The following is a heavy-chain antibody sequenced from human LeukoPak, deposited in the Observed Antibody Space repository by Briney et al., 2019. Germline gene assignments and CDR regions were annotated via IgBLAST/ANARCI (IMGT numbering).Heavy chain of an antibody. CDR1: GGSVSSGGYY. V-gene: IGHV4-31*03. CDR3: ARAPGGYYDFWSGYYLDAFDI. J-gene: IGHJ3*02. D-gene: IGHD3-3*01. Sequence: PSETLSPTCTVSGGSVSSGGYYWSWIRQHPGKGLEWIGYIYYSGSTYYNPSLKSRVTISVDTSKNQFSLKLSSVTAADTAVYYCARAPGGYYDFWSGYYLDAFDIWGQGTMVTVSS. CDR2: IYYSGST.